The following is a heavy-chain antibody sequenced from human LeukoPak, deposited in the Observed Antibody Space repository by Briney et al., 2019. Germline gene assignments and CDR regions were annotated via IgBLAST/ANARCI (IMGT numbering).Heavy chain of an antibody. V-gene: IGHV4-39*07. CDR3: ARLYAVLLWFGELFDIDAFDI. CDR1: SGSISTSNYY. CDR2: IFYSGST. Sequence: SETLSLTCTVSSGSISTSNYYWGWVRQPPGKALEWIGNIFYSGSTYYSPSLKSRVTISVDTSKNQFSLKLSSVTAADTAVYYCARLYAVLLWFGELFDIDAFDIWGQGTMVTVSS. D-gene: IGHD3-10*01. J-gene: IGHJ3*02.